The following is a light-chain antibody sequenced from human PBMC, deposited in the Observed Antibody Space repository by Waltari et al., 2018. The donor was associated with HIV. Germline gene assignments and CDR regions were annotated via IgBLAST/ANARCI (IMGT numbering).Light chain of an antibody. CDR2: EVS. V-gene: IGLV2-14*01. CDR1: SSDVGGYNY. Sequence: QSALPQPASVSGSPGQSITISCTGTSSDVGGYNYVPWYQQHPGKAPKLMIYEVSNRPSGVSNRFSGSKSGNTASLTISGLQAEDEADYYCSSYTSSSLVVFGGGTKLTVL. CDR3: SSYTSSSLVV. J-gene: IGLJ2*01.